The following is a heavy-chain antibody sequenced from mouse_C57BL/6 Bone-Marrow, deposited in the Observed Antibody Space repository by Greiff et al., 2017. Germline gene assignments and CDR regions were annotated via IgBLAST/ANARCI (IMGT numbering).Heavy chain of an antibody. V-gene: IGHV1-63*01. CDR2: IYPGGGYT. J-gene: IGHJ4*01. CDR1: GSTFTNYW. CDR3: ARRPYYYGSSGAMDY. Sequence: VMLVESGAELVRPGTSVKMSCKASGSTFTNYWIGWAKQRPGHGLEWIGDIYPGGGYTNYNEKFKGKATLTADKSSSTAYMQFSSLTSEDSAIYYCARRPYYYGSSGAMDYWGQGTSVTVSS. D-gene: IGHD1-1*01.